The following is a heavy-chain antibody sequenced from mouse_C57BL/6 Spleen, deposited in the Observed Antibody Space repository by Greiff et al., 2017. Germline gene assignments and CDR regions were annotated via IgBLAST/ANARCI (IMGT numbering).Heavy chain of an antibody. CDR2: IDPEDGKT. V-gene: IGHV14-2*01. J-gene: IGHJ2*01. CDR1: GFNIKDYY. Sequence: EVQLQQSGAELVKPGASVKLSCTASGFNIKDYYMHWVKQRTEQGLEWIGRIDPEDGKTKYAPKFQGKATITADTSSNTAYLQLSSLTSEDTAVYYCVTGTGYYWGQGTTLTVSS. CDR3: VTGTGYY. D-gene: IGHD3-3*01.